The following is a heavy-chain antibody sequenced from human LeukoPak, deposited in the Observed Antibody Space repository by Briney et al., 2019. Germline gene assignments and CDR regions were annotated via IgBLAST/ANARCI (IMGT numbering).Heavy chain of an antibody. V-gene: IGHV4-59*12. Sequence: PSETLSLTCTVSGGSISNYYWNWIRQPPGKGLEWIGYIYYSGTTNYNPSLKSRVTISVDTSKNQFSLKLSSVTAADTAVYYCARFRITIFGVVTDAFDIWGQGTMVTVSS. CDR1: GGSISNYY. CDR3: ARFRITIFGVVTDAFDI. J-gene: IGHJ3*02. D-gene: IGHD3-3*01. CDR2: IYYSGTT.